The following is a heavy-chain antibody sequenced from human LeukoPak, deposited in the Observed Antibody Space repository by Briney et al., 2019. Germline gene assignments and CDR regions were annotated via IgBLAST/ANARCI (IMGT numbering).Heavy chain of an antibody. J-gene: IGHJ6*03. CDR3: ARGDGDYYYYMDV. V-gene: IGHV1-24*01. CDR2: FDPEDGET. Sequence: ASVKVSCKVSGYTLTELSMHWVRQAPGKGLEWMGGFDPEDGETIYAQKFQGRVTVTEDTSTDTAYMELSSLRSDDTAVYYCARGDGDYYYYMDVWGKGTTVTGSS. CDR1: GYTLTELS. D-gene: IGHD4-17*01.